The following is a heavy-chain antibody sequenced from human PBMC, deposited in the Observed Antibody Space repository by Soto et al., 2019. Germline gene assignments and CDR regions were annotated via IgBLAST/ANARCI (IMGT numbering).Heavy chain of an antibody. J-gene: IGHJ6*02. CDR1: GGSISSGGYY. Sequence: QVQLQESGPGLVKPSQTLSLTCTVSGGSISSGGYYWSWIRQHPGKGLEWIGYIYYSGSTYYNPSLKSRVTISVDTSKNQFSLKLSSVTAADTAVYYCARRRSSGRNYYYGMDVWGQGTTVTVSS. D-gene: IGHD6-19*01. CDR3: ARRRSSGRNYYYGMDV. CDR2: IYYSGST. V-gene: IGHV4-31*03.